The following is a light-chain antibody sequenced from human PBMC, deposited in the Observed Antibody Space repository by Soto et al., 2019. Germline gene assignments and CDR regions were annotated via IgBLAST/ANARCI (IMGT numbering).Light chain of an antibody. CDR3: QQSYSTPLT. V-gene: IGKV1-5*01. CDR2: DAS. J-gene: IGKJ4*01. CDR1: QSVRSW. Sequence: DIQMTQSPSTLSASVGDRVTITCRASQSVRSWLAWYQQKPGRAPKFLIYDASSLESGVPSRFSGSGSGTEFTLTISNLQPDDFATYYCQQSYSTPLTFGGGTKVEIK.